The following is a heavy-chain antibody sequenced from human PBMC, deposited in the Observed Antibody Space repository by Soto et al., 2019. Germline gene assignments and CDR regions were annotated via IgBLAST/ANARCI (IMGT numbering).Heavy chain of an antibody. Sequence: GGSLRLSCAASGFTVSSNYMSWVRQAPGKGLEWVSVIYSGGSTYYADSVKGRFTISRDNSKNTLYLQMNSLRAEDTAVYYCATERGYYDSSGYYVFDYWGQGTLVTVSS. CDR2: IYSGGST. CDR3: ATERGYYDSSGYYVFDY. D-gene: IGHD3-22*01. V-gene: IGHV3-53*03. CDR1: GFTVSSNY. J-gene: IGHJ4*02.